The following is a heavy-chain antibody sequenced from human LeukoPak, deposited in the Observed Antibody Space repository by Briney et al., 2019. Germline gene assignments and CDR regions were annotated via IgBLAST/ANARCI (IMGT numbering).Heavy chain of an antibody. D-gene: IGHD6-19*01. CDR2: IYYSGST. V-gene: IGHV4-59*08. J-gene: IGHJ5*02. CDR1: GGSISSYY. Sequence: SETLSLTCTVSGGSISSYYWSWIRQPPGKGLEWIGYIYYSGSTNYNPSLKSRVTISVDTSKNQFSLKLSSVTAADTAVYYCARQRWSGWYSGGFDPWGQGTLVTVSS. CDR3: ARQRWSGWYSGGFDP.